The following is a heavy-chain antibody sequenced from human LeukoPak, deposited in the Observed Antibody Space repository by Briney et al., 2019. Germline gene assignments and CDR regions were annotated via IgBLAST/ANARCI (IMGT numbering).Heavy chain of an antibody. CDR2: INPNSGGT. V-gene: IGHV1-2*02. D-gene: IGHD6-13*01. Sequence: ASVKVSCKASGYTFTGYYMHWVRQAPGQGLEWMGWINPNSGGTNYAQNFQGRVTMTGDTSISTAYMELTRLRSDDTAVYYCARDPQLLVRGPFDFWGQGTLVTVSS. J-gene: IGHJ4*02. CDR3: ARDPQLLVRGPFDF. CDR1: GYTFTGYY.